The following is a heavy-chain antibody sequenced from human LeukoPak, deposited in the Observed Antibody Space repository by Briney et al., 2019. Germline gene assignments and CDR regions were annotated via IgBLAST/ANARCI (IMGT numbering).Heavy chain of an antibody. J-gene: IGHJ4*02. CDR2: FDPEDGET. CDR1: GYTLTELS. CDR3: ATGIRWPFDY. Sequence: ASVKVSCKVSGYTLTELSMHWVRQAPGKGLEWMGGFDPEDGETVYAQKFQGRVTMTEDISTDTAYMELSSLRSEDTAVYYCATGIRWPFDYWGQGTLVTVSS. D-gene: IGHD4-23*01. V-gene: IGHV1-24*01.